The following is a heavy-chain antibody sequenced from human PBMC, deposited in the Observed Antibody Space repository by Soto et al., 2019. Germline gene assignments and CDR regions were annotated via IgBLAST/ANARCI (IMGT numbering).Heavy chain of an antibody. D-gene: IGHD2-15*01. Sequence: QVQLVQSGAEVKKPGASVKVSCKASGYTFTSYGISWVRQAPGQGLEWMGWISAYNGNTNYAQKLQGRVTMTTDTSTSTAYMELRSLRSDDTTVYYCASRVAPGGSRYYYYYGMDVWGQGTTVTVSS. J-gene: IGHJ6*02. V-gene: IGHV1-18*01. CDR1: GYTFTSYG. CDR2: ISAYNGNT. CDR3: ASRVAPGGSRYYYYYGMDV.